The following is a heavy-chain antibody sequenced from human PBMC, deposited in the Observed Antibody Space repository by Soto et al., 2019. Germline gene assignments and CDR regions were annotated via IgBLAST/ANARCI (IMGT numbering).Heavy chain of an antibody. CDR3: ARGPSVGAFFDF. CDR2: INRSGST. Sequence: QVQLQQWGAGLLKPSETLALTCAVYGGSFNVYYWTWMRQPPGKGLEWIGEINRSGSTNYNPSLKSRVTISIDTCKIQFSLTLSSVTAADTAIYYCARGPSVGAFFDFWGQGSQVTVSP. J-gene: IGHJ4*02. CDR1: GGSFNVYY. V-gene: IGHV4-34*01. D-gene: IGHD1-26*01.